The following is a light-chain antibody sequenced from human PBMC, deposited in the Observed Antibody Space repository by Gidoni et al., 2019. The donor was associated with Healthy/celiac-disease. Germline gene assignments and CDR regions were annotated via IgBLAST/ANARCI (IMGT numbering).Light chain of an antibody. CDR3: QQYDNLPMYT. Sequence: DIQMTQSPSSLSASVGDRVTITCQASQDISNYLNWYQQKPGKAPTLLIYDASNLETGVPSRVSGSGSGTDFTFTISSRQPEDIATYYCQQYDNLPMYTFGQGTKLEIK. CDR2: DAS. CDR1: QDISNY. J-gene: IGKJ2*01. V-gene: IGKV1-33*01.